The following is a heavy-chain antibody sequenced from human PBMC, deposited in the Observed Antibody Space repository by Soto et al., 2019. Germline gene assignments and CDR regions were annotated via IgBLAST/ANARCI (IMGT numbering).Heavy chain of an antibody. CDR1: GFTSTRYS. J-gene: IGHJ4*02. CDR3: ARESEDLTSNFDY. Sequence: GGSLRLSCAASGFTSTRYSMNWVRQAPGKGLEWVSSISSTTNYIYYGDSMKGRFTISRDNGKNSLYLEIHSLRAEDTAVYYCARESEDLTSNFDYWGQGTLVTVSS. V-gene: IGHV3-21*06. CDR2: ISSTTNYI.